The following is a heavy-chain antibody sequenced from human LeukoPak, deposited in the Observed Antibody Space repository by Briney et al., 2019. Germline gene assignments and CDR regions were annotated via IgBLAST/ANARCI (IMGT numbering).Heavy chain of an antibody. CDR2: IHPSGRP. J-gene: IGHJ4*02. CDR3: ASPNGDTRDY. V-gene: IGHV4-34*01. D-gene: IGHD4-17*01. CDR1: GGSLSGYY. Sequence: PSETLSLTCGVYGGSLSGYYWTWIRQPPGKGLEWIGEIHPSGRPYYNPSLKSRVTMSVDTSKNQFSLKLSSVTAADTAVYYCASPNGDTRDYWGQGTLVTVSS.